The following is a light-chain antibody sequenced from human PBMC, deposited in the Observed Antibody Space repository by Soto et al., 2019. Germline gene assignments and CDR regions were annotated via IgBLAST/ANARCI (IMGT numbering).Light chain of an antibody. CDR1: SSDVGRYNY. V-gene: IGLV2-14*01. CDR2: EVS. CDR3: NSYTRSTAYL. J-gene: IGLJ1*01. Sequence: QSVLTQPASVSGSPGQSITISCTGASSDVGRYNYVSWYQLHPGKAPKLIIYEVSNRPSGVSNRFSGSKSGNTASLTISGLRAEDEADYYCNSYTRSTAYLLGTGIKSTVL.